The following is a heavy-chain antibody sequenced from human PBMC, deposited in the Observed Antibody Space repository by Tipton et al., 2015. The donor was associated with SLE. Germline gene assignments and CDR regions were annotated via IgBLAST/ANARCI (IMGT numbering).Heavy chain of an antibody. D-gene: IGHD6-13*01. CDR2: IYHSGST. V-gene: IGHV4-38-2*01. CDR1: GYSISSGYY. CDR3: ARVPKAAAGLDGAFDI. J-gene: IGHJ3*02. Sequence: TLSLTCAVSGYSISSGYYWGWIRQPPGKGLEWIGSIYHSGSTYYNPSLKSRVTISVDTSKNQFSLKLSSVTAADTAVYYCARVPKAAAGLDGAFDIWGQGTMVTVSS.